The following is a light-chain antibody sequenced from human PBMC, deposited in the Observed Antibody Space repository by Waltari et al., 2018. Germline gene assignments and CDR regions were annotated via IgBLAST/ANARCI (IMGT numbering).Light chain of an antibody. CDR3: QQYSSSPLT. CDR2: GGS. J-gene: IGKJ3*01. V-gene: IGKV3-20*01. Sequence: EIVLTQSPGTLSLSPGERATLSCRASQSVNNYLAWFQQKPGQAPRLLIHGGSSRATGIPDRISGSGSGTDFTLTISGLEPQDFAVYYCQQYSSSPLTFGPGTKVDIK. CDR1: QSVNNY.